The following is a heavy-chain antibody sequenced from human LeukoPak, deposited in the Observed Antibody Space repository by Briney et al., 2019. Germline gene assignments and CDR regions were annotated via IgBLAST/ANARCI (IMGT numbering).Heavy chain of an antibody. CDR3: ARDEGGTYCSSTSCYFDP. CDR1: GGTFSSYT. D-gene: IGHD2-2*01. Sequence: SVKVSCTASGGTFSSYTISWVRQAPGQGLEWMGRIIPILGIANYAQKFQGRVPITADKSTSTAYMELSSLRSEDTAVYYCARDEGGTYCSSTSCYFDPWGQGTLVTVSS. V-gene: IGHV1-69*04. CDR2: IIPILGIA. J-gene: IGHJ5*02.